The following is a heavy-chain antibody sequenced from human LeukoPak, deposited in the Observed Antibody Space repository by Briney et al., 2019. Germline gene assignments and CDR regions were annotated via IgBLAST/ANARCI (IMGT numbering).Heavy chain of an antibody. CDR2: ISYDGSNK. Sequence: GRSLRLSCAASGFTFSSYGMHWVRQAPGKGLEWVAVISYDGSNKYYADSVKGRFTISRDNSKNTLYLQMNSLRAEDTAVYYCASRYQLPFDYWGQGTLVTVSS. V-gene: IGHV3-30*03. J-gene: IGHJ4*02. D-gene: IGHD2-2*01. CDR3: ASRYQLPFDY. CDR1: GFTFSSYG.